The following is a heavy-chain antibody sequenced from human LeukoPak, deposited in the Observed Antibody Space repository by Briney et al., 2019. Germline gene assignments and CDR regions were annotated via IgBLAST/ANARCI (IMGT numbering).Heavy chain of an antibody. CDR1: GGSISSYY. CDR2: IYYSGST. Sequence: SETLSLTCTVSGGSISSYYWSWIRQPPGKGLEWIGYIYYSGSTNYNPSLKSRVTISVDTSKNQFSLKLSSVTAADTAVYYCARVSGRKYYYDGSGYYFDYWGQGTLVTVSS. CDR3: ARVSGRKYYYDGSGYYFDY. V-gene: IGHV4-59*01. J-gene: IGHJ4*02. D-gene: IGHD3-22*01.